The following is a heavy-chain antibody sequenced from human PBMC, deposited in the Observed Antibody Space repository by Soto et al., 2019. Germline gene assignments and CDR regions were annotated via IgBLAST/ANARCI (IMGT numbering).Heavy chain of an antibody. CDR2: INAGNGNT. D-gene: IGHD3-22*01. J-gene: IGHJ4*02. CDR3: ASEGQYYDSSAYYYLLDY. Sequence: QIHLVQSGAEVKKPGASVKVSCKASGYTFTNSAIFWVRQAPGQRLEWMGWINAGNGNTKYSQKFKGRVTITRDTSASTAYMELSSLRSEDTAVYYCASEGQYYDSSAYYYLLDYGGQGTLVTVSS. CDR1: GYTFTNSA. V-gene: IGHV1-3*01.